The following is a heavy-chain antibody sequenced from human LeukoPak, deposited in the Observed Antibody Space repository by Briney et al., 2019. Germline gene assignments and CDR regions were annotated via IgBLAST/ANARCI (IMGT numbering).Heavy chain of an antibody. CDR1: GYTFTGYY. J-gene: IGHJ3*02. V-gene: IGHV1-18*04. D-gene: IGHD3-22*01. CDR2: INTYNGNT. CDR3: ARDGPDTSVFDI. Sequence: ASVKVSCKASGYTFTGYYMHWVRQAPGQGLEWMGWINTYNGNTNYAQKLQGRVTMTTDTSTSTAYMELRSLRSDDTAVYYCARDGPDTSVFDIWGQGTMVTVSS.